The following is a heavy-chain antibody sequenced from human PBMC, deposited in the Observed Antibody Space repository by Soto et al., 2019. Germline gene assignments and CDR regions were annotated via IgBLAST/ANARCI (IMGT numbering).Heavy chain of an antibody. Sequence: QVQLVESGGGVVQPGRSLRLSCAASGFTFSSYGMHWVRQAPGKGLEWVAVISYDGSNKYYADSVKGRFTVSRDKSKNTVYLQVNSLRAEDTAVYYCAKDKVPVVVTAPFDYWGQGTLVTVSS. J-gene: IGHJ4*02. D-gene: IGHD2-21*02. CDR2: ISYDGSNK. CDR3: AKDKVPVVVTAPFDY. CDR1: GFTFSSYG. V-gene: IGHV3-30*18.